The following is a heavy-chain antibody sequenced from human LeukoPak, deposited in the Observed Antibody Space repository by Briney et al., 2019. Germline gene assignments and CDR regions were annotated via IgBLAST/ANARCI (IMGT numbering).Heavy chain of an antibody. CDR3: ASQGGITIVRAVPASGY. CDR1: GFTVSANH. Sequence: GGSLRLSCAASGFTVSANHMNWVRQVPGKGLDWVSVMYSGGDTYYADSVKGRFTFSRDNSKNTLYLQMNSLRPEDTAVYYCASQGGITIVRAVPASGYWGQGTLVTVSS. V-gene: IGHV3-66*04. D-gene: IGHD3-10*01. J-gene: IGHJ4*02. CDR2: MYSGGDT.